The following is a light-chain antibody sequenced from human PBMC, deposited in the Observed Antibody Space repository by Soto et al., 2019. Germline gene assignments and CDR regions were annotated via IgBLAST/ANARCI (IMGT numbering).Light chain of an antibody. Sequence: QSVLTQPPSVSAAPGQKVTISCSGSSSNIGSNFGSWYQQLPGTAPKLLIYDNDKRPSGIPDRFSGSKSGTSATLGITGLQTGDEADYYCGTWDSSLSAVVFGGGTKLTLL. CDR1: SSNIGSNF. J-gene: IGLJ2*01. CDR2: DND. CDR3: GTWDSSLSAVV. V-gene: IGLV1-51*01.